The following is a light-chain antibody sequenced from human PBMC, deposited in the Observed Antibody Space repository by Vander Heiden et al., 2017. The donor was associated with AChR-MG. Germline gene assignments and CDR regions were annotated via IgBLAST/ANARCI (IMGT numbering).Light chain of an antibody. CDR2: GAS. CDR3: QQYSNWPLT. J-gene: IGKJ4*01. CDR1: QSVGSN. Sequence: EIVMTQSPATLSVSPGERATLSCRASQSVGSNLAWYQQKPGQAPRLPIYGASTRATGIPAGFSGTGSGTEFTLTISSLQSEDFAVYHCQQYSNWPLTFGGGTKVAIK. V-gene: IGKV3-15*01.